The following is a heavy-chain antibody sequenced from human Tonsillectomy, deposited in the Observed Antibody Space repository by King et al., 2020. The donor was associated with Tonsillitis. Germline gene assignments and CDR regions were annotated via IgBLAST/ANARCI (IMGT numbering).Heavy chain of an antibody. J-gene: IGHJ4*02. Sequence: VQLVESGGGVVQPGRSLRLSCVASGFTFSNYGMHWVRQAPGKGLECVAVIWYDGSNKYYAESVKARFTISRDNSKNTLYLQMNSLRVEDTAVYYCARDGGPPPMEYCDYWGQGTLVTVSS. V-gene: IGHV3-33*01. CDR2: IWYDGSNK. D-gene: IGHD2/OR15-2a*01. CDR3: ARDGGPPPMEYCDY. CDR1: GFTFSNYG.